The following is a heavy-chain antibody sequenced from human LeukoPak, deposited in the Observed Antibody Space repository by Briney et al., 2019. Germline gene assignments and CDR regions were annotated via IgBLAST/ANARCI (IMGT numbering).Heavy chain of an antibody. CDR2: ISNDGSRK. V-gene: IGHV3-30*03. D-gene: IGHD3-3*01. J-gene: IGHJ4*02. CDR1: GFTFSSYA. Sequence: GGSLRLSCAASGFTFSSYAMSWVRQAPGKGLEWVAIISNDGSRKYYAHSVEGRFTISRDNSKNTLYLQMDSLRAEDTAVYYCARDKAWNYFDYWGQGTLVTVSS. CDR3: ARDKAWNYFDY.